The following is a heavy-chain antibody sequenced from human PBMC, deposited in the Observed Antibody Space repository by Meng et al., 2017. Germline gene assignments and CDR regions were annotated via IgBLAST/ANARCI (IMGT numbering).Heavy chain of an antibody. V-gene: IGHV4-39*07. CDR3: ARVGSSGYPTP. CDR2: IYYSGST. J-gene: IGHJ5*02. Sequence: QLQLQESGPGLVKPSETLSLTCIVSGDSISSSSDYWGWIRQPPGKGLEWIGSIYYSGSTYYNPSLKSRVTISVDTSKNQFSLKLSSVTAADTAVYYCARVGSSGYPTPWGQGTLVTVSS. CDR1: GDSISSSSDY. D-gene: IGHD3-22*01.